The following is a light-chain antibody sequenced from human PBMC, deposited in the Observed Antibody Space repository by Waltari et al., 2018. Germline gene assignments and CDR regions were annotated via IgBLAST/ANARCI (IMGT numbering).Light chain of an antibody. CDR1: HSNIERNT. V-gene: IGLV1-44*01. J-gene: IGLJ2*01. CDR3: VSWDDSLNGEI. Sequence: QSVVTQPPSASGTPGQRVAIPCSGSHSNIERNTVTWYQHVPGTAPKLLIYNNDQRPSGVPDRFSGSKSDFSASLAISGLQAEDEGDYYCVSWDDSLNGEIFGGGTRLTVL. CDR2: NND.